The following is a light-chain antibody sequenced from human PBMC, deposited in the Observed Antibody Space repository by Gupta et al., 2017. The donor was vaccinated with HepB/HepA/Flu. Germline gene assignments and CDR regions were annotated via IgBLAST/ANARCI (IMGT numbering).Light chain of an antibody. CDR2: AAS. V-gene: IGKV1-39*01. CDR1: QSIAGF. CDR3: QQSSSNPLT. Sequence: DIQMTQSPSSLSAFVGDRVTITCRASQSIAGFLNWYQQKPGKAPKLLISAASTLQSGAPSRFSGSGSGTDFTLTINSQQSEDFATYYCQQSSSNPLTFGGGTKVEIK. J-gene: IGKJ4*01.